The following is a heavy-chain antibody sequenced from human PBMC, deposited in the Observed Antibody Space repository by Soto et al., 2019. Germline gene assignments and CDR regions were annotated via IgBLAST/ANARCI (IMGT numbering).Heavy chain of an antibody. J-gene: IGHJ5*01. CDR3: ETEANGGSSLDS. CDR1: GFKFDDYM. Sequence: GGSLRLSCEASGFKFDDYMMHWVRQAPGKGLEWISLISWDGGSIDYADSIKGRFTVSRDNSKTSLYLHMHSLTSDDTAYYFCETEANGGSSLDSWGQGTLVTVSS. D-gene: IGHD2-15*01. V-gene: IGHV3-43*01. CDR2: ISWDGGSI.